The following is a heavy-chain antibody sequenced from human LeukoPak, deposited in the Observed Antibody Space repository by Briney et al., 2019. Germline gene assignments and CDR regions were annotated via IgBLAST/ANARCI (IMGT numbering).Heavy chain of an antibody. CDR1: GFTFSSYA. V-gene: IGHV3-30-3*01. J-gene: IGHJ4*02. CDR3: AREGGREPVCGGDCSYFDY. CDR2: ISYDGSNK. D-gene: IGHD2-21*02. Sequence: GGSLRLSCAASGFTFSSYAMHWVRQAPGRGLEWVAVISYDGSNKYYADSVKGRFTISRDNSKNTLYLQMNSLRAEDTAVYYCAREGGREPVCGGDCSYFDYWGQGTLVTVSS.